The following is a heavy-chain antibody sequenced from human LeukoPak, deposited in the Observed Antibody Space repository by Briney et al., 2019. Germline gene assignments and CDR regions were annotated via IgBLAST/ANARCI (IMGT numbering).Heavy chain of an antibody. Sequence: GGSLRLSCAASGVTFSIYSMNLVRQARGKGLEWVSSMSSSSDYIYYGDSVKGRFTISRDNAKNSLYLQMNSLRAEDTALYYCAKDKAYYYDSSGYWDYWGQGTLVTVSS. CDR3: AKDKAYYYDSSGYWDY. D-gene: IGHD3-22*01. J-gene: IGHJ4*02. V-gene: IGHV3-21*04. CDR2: MSSSSDYI. CDR1: GVTFSIYS.